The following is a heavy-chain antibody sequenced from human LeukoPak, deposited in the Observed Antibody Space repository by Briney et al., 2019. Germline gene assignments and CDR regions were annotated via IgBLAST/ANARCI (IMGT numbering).Heavy chain of an antibody. J-gene: IGHJ4*02. D-gene: IGHD2-8*01. CDR1: GYTFTGYY. CDR3: ARDVGYCTKGVCYIKEN. V-gene: IGHV1-2*02. Sequence: ASVKVSCKASGYTFTGYYMRSVRQAPGQGLEWMGWINPNSGGTNYAQKFQGRVTMTRDTSISTAYMELSRLRSDDTAVYYCARDVGYCTKGVCYIKENWGQGTLVTVSS. CDR2: INPNSGGT.